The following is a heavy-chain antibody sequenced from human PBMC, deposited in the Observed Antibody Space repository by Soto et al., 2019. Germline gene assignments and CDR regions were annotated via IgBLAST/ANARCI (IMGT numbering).Heavy chain of an antibody. Sequence: ASVKVSCKASGYTFTSYDINWVRQATGQGLEWMGWMNPNSGNTGYAQKFQGRVTMTRNTSISTAYMELSSLRSEDTAVYYCAIMAVRGVNDAFDIWGQGTMVTVSS. CDR2: MNPNSGNT. CDR3: AIMAVRGVNDAFDI. V-gene: IGHV1-8*01. J-gene: IGHJ3*02. D-gene: IGHD3-10*01. CDR1: GYTFTSYD.